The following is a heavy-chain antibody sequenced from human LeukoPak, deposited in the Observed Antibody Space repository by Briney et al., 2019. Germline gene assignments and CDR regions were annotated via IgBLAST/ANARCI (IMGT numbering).Heavy chain of an antibody. CDR2: ISYDGSNK. CDR1: GFTFSSYG. D-gene: IGHD6-6*01. J-gene: IGHJ4*02. CDR3: AKEPGYSSSGGYDC. Sequence: GGSLRLSCAASGFTFSSYGMHWVRQAPGKGLEWVAVISYDGSNKYYADSVKGRFTISRDNSKNTLYLQMNSLGAEDTAVYYCAKEPGYSSSGGYDCWGQGTLVTVSS. V-gene: IGHV3-30*18.